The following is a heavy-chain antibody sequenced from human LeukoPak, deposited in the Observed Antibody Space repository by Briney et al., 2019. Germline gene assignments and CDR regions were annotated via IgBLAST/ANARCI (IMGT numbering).Heavy chain of an antibody. CDR2: IYHSGST. Sequence: PSETLSLTYAVYGGSFSGYYWSWIRQPPGKGLEWIGSIYHSGSTYYNPSLKSRVTISVDTSKNQFSLKLSSVTAADTAVYYCARARQRSYYYDSSGYLMGGAFDIWGQGTMVTVSS. CDR3: ARARQRSYYYDSSGYLMGGAFDI. CDR1: GGSFSGYY. D-gene: IGHD3-22*01. V-gene: IGHV4-34*01. J-gene: IGHJ3*02.